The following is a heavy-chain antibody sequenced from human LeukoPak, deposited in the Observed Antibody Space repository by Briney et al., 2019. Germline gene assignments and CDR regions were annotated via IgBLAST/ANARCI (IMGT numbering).Heavy chain of an antibody. V-gene: IGHV3-7*01. J-gene: IGHJ4*02. CDR3: VRLGDSSGYYDY. CDR2: IKPDGSGK. CDR1: GFTFSPYW. Sequence: PGGSLRLSCAASGFTFSPYWMSWGRQAPGKGLEWGASIKPDGSGKYYVDSVKGRFTISRDNAKNALYLQLNSLRAEDTAVYFCVRLGDSSGYYDYWGQGTLVTVSS. D-gene: IGHD3-22*01.